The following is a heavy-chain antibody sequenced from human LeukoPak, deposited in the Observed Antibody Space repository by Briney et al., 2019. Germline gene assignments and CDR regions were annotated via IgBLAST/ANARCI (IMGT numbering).Heavy chain of an antibody. D-gene: IGHD6-19*01. CDR1: GFAFSSLA. CDR2: ISDSGSIT. V-gene: IGHV3-23*01. J-gene: IGHJ4*02. CDR3: AKDARRTNGWYFFDY. Sequence: TGGSLRLSCAASGFAFSSLAMGWVRQAPGKGLECVSVISDSGSITHYADSVKGRFTISRDNSKNTLFLQMNSLGAEDTAVYYCAKDARRTNGWYFFDYWGQGTLVTVSS.